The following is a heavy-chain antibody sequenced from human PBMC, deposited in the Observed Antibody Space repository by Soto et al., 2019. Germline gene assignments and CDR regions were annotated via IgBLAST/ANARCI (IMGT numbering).Heavy chain of an antibody. CDR1: GSSINSSGYY. CDR2: MFYGVST. D-gene: IGHD3-3*02. V-gene: IGHV4-39*01. J-gene: IGHJ4*02. CDR3: ARLPSRHLVDY. Sequence: AETLSLTCTVSGSSINSSGYYWVWIRQPPGKGLEWIGSMFYGVSTYYNPSLKSRVTVSVDTSKNQFSLNLRSVTAADTAVYYCARLPSRHLVDYWGQGTLVTVPQ.